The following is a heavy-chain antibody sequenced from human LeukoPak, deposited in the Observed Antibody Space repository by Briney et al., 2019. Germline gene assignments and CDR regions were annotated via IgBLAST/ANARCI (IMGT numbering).Heavy chain of an antibody. J-gene: IGHJ4*02. CDR3: ASRSSGWYLDY. D-gene: IGHD6-19*01. V-gene: IGHV4-61*02. CDR2: IYTSGST. Sequence: SETLSLTCTVSGGSISSGSYYWSWIRQPAGRGLEWIGRIYTSGSTNYNPSLKSRLTISVDKSKNQFSLKLSSVTAADTAVYYCASRSSGWYLDYWGQGTLVTVSS. CDR1: GGSISSGSYY.